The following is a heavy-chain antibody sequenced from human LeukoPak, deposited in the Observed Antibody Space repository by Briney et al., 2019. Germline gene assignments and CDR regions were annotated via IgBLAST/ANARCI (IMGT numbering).Heavy chain of an antibody. D-gene: IGHD4-17*01. CDR1: GFTFSSSL. V-gene: IGHV3-7*04. Sequence: GGSLRLSCAASGFTFSSSLMSWVRQAPGKGLVWVANIKEDGSEKYYVDSVKGRFTISRDNAKNSLYLQMNSLRAEDTAVYYCARDLSTVGGQGTLVTVSS. CDR3: ARDLSTV. CDR2: IKEDGSEK. J-gene: IGHJ4*02.